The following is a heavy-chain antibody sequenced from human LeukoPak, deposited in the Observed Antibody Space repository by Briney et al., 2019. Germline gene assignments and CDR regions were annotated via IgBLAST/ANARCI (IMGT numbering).Heavy chain of an antibody. D-gene: IGHD2-2*01. CDR2: INPNSGGT. Sequence: ASVNVSCKVSGYTFTGYYMHWVRQAPGQGLEWIGWINPNSGGTNYAQKYQGRVTMTRDTSISTAYMELSRLRSEDTAVYYCARGRALGYCSSTSCYQEDYWGQGTLVTVSS. CDR3: ARGRALGYCSSTSCYQEDY. CDR1: GYTFTGYY. J-gene: IGHJ4*02. V-gene: IGHV1-2*02.